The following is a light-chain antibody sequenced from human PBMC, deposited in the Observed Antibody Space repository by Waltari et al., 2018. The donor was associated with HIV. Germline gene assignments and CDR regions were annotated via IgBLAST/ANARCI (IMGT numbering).Light chain of an antibody. Sequence: DIQMTQSPSSLSASVGDRVTITCQASQDISNYLNWYQQKPGKAPKFLIYDASNLETGVPSRFSGSGSGTDFTLTISSLQPEDIATYYCQQYDNLPTFGGGTKVEIK. CDR1: QDISNY. J-gene: IGKJ4*01. V-gene: IGKV1-33*01. CDR3: QQYDNLPT. CDR2: DAS.